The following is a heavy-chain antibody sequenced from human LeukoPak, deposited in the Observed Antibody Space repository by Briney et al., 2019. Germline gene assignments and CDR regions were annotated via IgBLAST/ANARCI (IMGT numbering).Heavy chain of an antibody. Sequence: ASVKVSCKSSGYAFTNYYMHWVRQAPGQGLEWMGIINTSGGSTIYAQKFQGRVTMTRDTSTSTIYMELSSLRSEDTAVYYCARRNSHIGSYRPSYYFDYWGQGTLVTASS. J-gene: IGHJ4*02. V-gene: IGHV1-46*01. D-gene: IGHD1-26*01. CDR3: ARRNSHIGSYRPSYYFDY. CDR1: GYAFTNYY. CDR2: INTSGGST.